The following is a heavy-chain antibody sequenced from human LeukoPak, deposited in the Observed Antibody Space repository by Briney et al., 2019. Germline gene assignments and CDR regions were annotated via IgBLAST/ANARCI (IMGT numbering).Heavy chain of an antibody. CDR1: GFTFSSHA. CDR3: ARDPGVVSFPYIDY. J-gene: IGHJ4*02. V-gene: IGHV3-23*01. Sequence: GGSLRLSCAASGFTFSSHAMGWVRQAPGKGLEWVSGIGGLGGSTYYAGSVKGRFTISRDNSQNTLYLHMNSLRAGDTAVYYCARDPGVVSFPYIDYWGQGSLVTVSS. CDR2: IGGLGGST. D-gene: IGHD3-3*01.